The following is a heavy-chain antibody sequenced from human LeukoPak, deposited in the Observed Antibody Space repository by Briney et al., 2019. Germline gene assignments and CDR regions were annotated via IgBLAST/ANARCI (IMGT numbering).Heavy chain of an antibody. CDR2: IYHSGST. CDR1: GGSISSYY. J-gene: IGHJ4*02. CDR3: ARAFGCSGGSCYRFFDY. Sequence: SETLSLTCTVSGGSISSYYWSWIRQPAGKGLEWIGSIYHSGSTYYNPSLKSRVTISVDTSKNQFSLKLNSVTAADTAVYYCARAFGCSGGSCYRFFDYWGQGILVTVSS. D-gene: IGHD2-15*01. V-gene: IGHV4-4*07.